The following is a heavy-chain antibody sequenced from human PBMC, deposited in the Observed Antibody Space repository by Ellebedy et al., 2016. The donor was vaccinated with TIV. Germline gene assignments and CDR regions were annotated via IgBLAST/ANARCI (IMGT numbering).Heavy chain of an antibody. CDR2: INHSGST. CDR1: GFTFSSYS. V-gene: IGHV4-34*01. CDR3: ARALRYFVPTYDYFDY. Sequence: GSLRLXXAASGFTFSSYSMNWVRQASGKGLEWIGEINHSGSTNYNPSLKSRVTISVDTSKNQFSLKLSSVTAADTAVYYCARALRYFVPTYDYFDYWGQGTLVTVSS. D-gene: IGHD3-9*01. J-gene: IGHJ4*02.